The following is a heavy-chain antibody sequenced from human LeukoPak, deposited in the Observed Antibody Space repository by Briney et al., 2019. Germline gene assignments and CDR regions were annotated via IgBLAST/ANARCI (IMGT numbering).Heavy chain of an antibody. J-gene: IGHJ4*02. V-gene: IGHV4-61*01. CDR1: GGSISSGSYY. Sequence: SETLSLTCTVSGGSISSGSYYWSWIRQPPGKGLEWIGYIYYSGSTNYNPSLKSRVTISVDTSKNQFSLKLSSVTAADTAVYYCARERIQLWAPLDYWGQGTLVTVSS. CDR2: IYYSGST. D-gene: IGHD5-18*01. CDR3: ARERIQLWAPLDY.